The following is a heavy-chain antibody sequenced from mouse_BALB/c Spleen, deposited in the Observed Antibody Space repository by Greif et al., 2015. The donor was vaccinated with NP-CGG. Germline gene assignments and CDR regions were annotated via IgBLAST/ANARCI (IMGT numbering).Heavy chain of an antibody. CDR3: ARAAAWFAY. J-gene: IGHJ3*01. CDR1: GYTFTSYW. V-gene: IGHV1-7*01. CDR2: INPSTGYT. D-gene: IGHD1-2*01. Sequence: VQLQQSGAELAKPGASVKMSCKASGYTFTSYWVHWVKQRPGQGLEWIGYINPSTGYTEYNQKFKGKATLTADKSSSTAYMQLSSLTSEDSAVYYCARAAAWFAYWGQGTLVTVSA.